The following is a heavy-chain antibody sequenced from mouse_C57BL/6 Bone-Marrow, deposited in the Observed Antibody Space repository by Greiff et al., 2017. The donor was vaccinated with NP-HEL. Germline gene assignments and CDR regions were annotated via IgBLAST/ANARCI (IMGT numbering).Heavy chain of an antibody. D-gene: IGHD2-3*01. CDR1: GFNIKDDY. J-gene: IGHJ2*01. CDR2: IDPENGDT. CDR3: TTPIYDGYLSCFDY. Sequence: VQLQQSGAELVRPGASVKLSCTASGFNIKDDYMHWVKQRPEQGLEWIGWIDPENGDTEYASKFQGKATITADTSSNTAYLQLSSLTTEDTAVYYCTTPIYDGYLSCFDYWGQGTTLTVSS. V-gene: IGHV14-4*01.